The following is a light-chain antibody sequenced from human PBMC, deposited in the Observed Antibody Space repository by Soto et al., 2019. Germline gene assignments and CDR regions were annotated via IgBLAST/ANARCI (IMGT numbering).Light chain of an antibody. CDR3: QQYNNWPQT. V-gene: IGKV3-15*01. CDR2: GAS. J-gene: IGKJ1*01. CDR1: QSVSSN. Sequence: EIVMTQSPATLSVSPGERATLSCRASQSVSSNLAWYQQKPGQAPRLLIYGASTRATGIPARFSGSGSGTEFTLTISSLQSGDFAVYYCQQYNNWPQTFGQETKV.